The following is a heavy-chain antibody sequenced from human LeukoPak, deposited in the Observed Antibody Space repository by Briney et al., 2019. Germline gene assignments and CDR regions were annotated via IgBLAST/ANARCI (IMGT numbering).Heavy chain of an antibody. V-gene: IGHV3-33*06. D-gene: IGHD1-26*01. J-gene: IGHJ4*02. CDR2: IWDDGSYK. CDR3: AKPTSGSGSFLIDY. CDR1: GFSFGNYG. Sequence: GGSLRLACAASGFSFGNYGMHWVRQAPGKGLEWVAVIWDDGSYKYYADSVKGRFTISRDNSKNTLYLQMNSLRAEDTAVYYCAKPTSGSGSFLIDYWGQGTLVTVSS.